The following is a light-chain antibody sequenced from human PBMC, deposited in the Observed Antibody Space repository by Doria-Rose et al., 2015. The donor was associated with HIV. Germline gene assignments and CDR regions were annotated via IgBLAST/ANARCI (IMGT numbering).Light chain of an antibody. V-gene: IGLV1-40*01. CDR2: GNT. CDR3: QSYDSRLSVYV. J-gene: IGLJ1*01. CDR1: SSNIGAGFD. Sequence: QSVVTQPPSVSGAPGQRVAISCTGSSSNIGAGFDVNWYQQFPGTAPKLLIHGNTNRPSGVTDRFSGSKSGTSASWAISGLRAEDEADYYCQSYDSRLSVYVFGTGTKVTVL.